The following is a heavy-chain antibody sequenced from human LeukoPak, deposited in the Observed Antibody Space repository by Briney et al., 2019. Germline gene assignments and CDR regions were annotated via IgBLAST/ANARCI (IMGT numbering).Heavy chain of an antibody. D-gene: IGHD5-24*01. V-gene: IGHV1-69*04. J-gene: IGHJ4*02. CDR2: IIPILGIA. CDR1: GGTFSSYA. Sequence: SVKVSCKASGGTFSSYAISWVRQAPGQGLERMGRIIPILGIANYAQKFQGRVTITADKSTSTAYMELSSLRSEDTAVYYCARRDGYNYYFDYWGQGTLVTVSS. CDR3: ARRDGYNYYFDY.